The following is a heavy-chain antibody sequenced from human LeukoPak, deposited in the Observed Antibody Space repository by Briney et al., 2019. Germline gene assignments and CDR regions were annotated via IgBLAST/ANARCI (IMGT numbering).Heavy chain of an antibody. CDR3: ATQPLGYCTNGVCHRGTYNWFDP. CDR1: GYTPTELS. J-gene: IGHJ5*02. CDR2: FDPEDGET. D-gene: IGHD2-8*01. V-gene: IGHV1-24*01. Sequence: ASVKVSCKVSGYTPTELSMHWVRQAPGKGLEWMGGFDPEDGETIYAQKFQGRVTMTEDTSTDTAYMELSSLRSEDTAVYYCATQPLGYCTNGVCHRGTYNWFDPWGQGTLVTVSS.